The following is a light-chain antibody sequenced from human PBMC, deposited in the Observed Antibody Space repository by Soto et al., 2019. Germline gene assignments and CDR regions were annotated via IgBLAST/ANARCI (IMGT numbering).Light chain of an antibody. CDR3: QQYNNWPPTYT. J-gene: IGKJ2*01. Sequence: EIVMTQSPATLSVSPGERATLSCRASQSVSSNLAWYQQKPGQAPRLLIYGASTRATGIPARFSGSGSGTAFTLTISRLQSEEFAVYYCQQYNNWPPTYTFGQGTKLEIK. CDR2: GAS. V-gene: IGKV3-15*01. CDR1: QSVSSN.